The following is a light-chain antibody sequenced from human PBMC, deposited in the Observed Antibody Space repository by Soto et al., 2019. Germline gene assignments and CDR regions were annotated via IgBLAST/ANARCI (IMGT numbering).Light chain of an antibody. Sequence: VLTQSPGTLSLSPGERATLSCRASRSVGSNYLAWYQQKPGQAPRLLISATSRRATGVPGRFSGSGSGTDFTLTISRLEPEDFAVYYCQQLNSYLYTFGQGTKLEIK. CDR2: ATS. V-gene: IGKV3-20*01. CDR1: RSVGSNY. CDR3: QQLNSYLYT. J-gene: IGKJ2*01.